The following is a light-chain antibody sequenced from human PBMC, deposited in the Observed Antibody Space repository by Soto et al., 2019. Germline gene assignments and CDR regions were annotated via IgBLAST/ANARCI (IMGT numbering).Light chain of an antibody. V-gene: IGLV2-14*03. Sequence: QSALTQPASVSGSPGQSITISCTGTISDVGDYNYVSWYQHHPGKAPKIMISDVSTRPSGVSNRFSGSKSGNTASLTISGLQTDDEADYYCSSYTSTSTLVVFGGGTQLTVL. CDR3: SSYTSTSTLVV. J-gene: IGLJ2*01. CDR2: DVS. CDR1: ISDVGDYNY.